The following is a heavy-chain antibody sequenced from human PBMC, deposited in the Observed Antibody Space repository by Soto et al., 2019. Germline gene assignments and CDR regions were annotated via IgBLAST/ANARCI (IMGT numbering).Heavy chain of an antibody. CDR2: IKQDGREK. V-gene: IGHV3-7*04. CDR3: ARGGF. Sequence: QLVESGGGLVQPGGSLRLSCAASGFTFSNYWMTWVRQTPGKGPEWVANIKQDGREKYYVDSVKGRFTVSRDNAKNSLYLQINSLRVENTAVYYGARGGFWGQGTLVTVSS. J-gene: IGHJ4*02. D-gene: IGHD1-26*01. CDR1: GFTFSNYW.